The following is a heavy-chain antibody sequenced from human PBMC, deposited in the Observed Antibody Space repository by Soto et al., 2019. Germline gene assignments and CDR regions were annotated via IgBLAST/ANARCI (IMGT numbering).Heavy chain of an antibody. CDR3: ARLINSYAWFDP. Sequence: SATLSLTCTVSGGSISSGSYYWGWIRQPPGKGLEWIGSIYYSGSTYYNPSLKSRVTISVDTSKNQFSLKLSSVTAADTAVYYCARLINSYAWFDPWGQGTLVTVSS. CDR1: GGSISSGSYY. J-gene: IGHJ5*02. V-gene: IGHV4-39*01. CDR2: IYYSGST. D-gene: IGHD3-16*01.